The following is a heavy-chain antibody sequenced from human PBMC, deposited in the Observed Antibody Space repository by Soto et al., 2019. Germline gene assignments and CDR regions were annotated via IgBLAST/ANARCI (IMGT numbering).Heavy chain of an antibody. CDR1: RFTFSTYA. Sequence: GGSLRLSCAASRFTFSTYAMSWVRQVPGKGLEWVSAISGSIGSTYYADSVKGRFTIFRDNSKNTLYLQMNSLRAEDTAVYYCAKLPCSSGVYYFDYWGQGTLVTVSS. CDR3: AKLPCSSGVYYFDY. V-gene: IGHV3-23*01. CDR2: ISGSIGST. J-gene: IGHJ4*02. D-gene: IGHD6-19*01.